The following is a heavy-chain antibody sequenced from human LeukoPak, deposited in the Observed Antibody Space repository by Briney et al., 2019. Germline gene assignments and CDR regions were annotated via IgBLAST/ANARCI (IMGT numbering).Heavy chain of an antibody. D-gene: IGHD3-9*01. Sequence: ASVKVSCKSSGYTFTSYDINWVRQATGQGLEWMGWMNPNSGNTGYAQKFQGRVTMTRNTSISTAYMELRSLRSEDTAVYYCARAPPFDYTFDYWGQGTLVTVSS. CDR1: GYTFTSYD. CDR3: ARAPPFDYTFDY. CDR2: MNPNSGNT. J-gene: IGHJ4*02. V-gene: IGHV1-8*01.